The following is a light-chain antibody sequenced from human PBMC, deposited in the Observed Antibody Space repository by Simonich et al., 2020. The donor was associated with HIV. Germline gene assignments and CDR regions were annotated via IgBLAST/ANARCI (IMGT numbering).Light chain of an antibody. V-gene: IGLV3-10*01. CDR2: EDS. CDR1: ALPKKY. CDR3: YSIDSSGYHREF. J-gene: IGLJ2*01. Sequence: SYELTQPPSVSVSPGQTARITCSGDALPKKYAYWYQQKSGQAPVLVIYEDSKRPPGIPERFSGSSSGTMATLTISGAQVEDEADYYCYSIDSSGYHREFFGGGTKLTVL.